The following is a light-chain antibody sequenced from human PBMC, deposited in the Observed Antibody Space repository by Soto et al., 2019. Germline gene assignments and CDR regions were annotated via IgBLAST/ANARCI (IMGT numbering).Light chain of an antibody. J-gene: IGKJ1*01. CDR1: QSLSSSY. CDR3: HQYGSSPQT. CDR2: GAS. Sequence: EIVLTQSPGTLSLSPGERATLSCRASQSLSSSYLAWYQQKPGQAPRLLIYGASSRATGIPDRFSGSGSGTDFTLTISRLEPEDFAVYYCHQYGSSPQTFGQGTKVEIK. V-gene: IGKV3-20*01.